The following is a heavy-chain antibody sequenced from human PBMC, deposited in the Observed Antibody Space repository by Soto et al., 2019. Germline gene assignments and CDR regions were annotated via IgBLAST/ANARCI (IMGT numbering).Heavy chain of an antibody. J-gene: IGHJ6*02. Sequence: PWGSLRLSCAASGFTFRSYAMSWVRQAPGKGLAWVSAISGSGGSRYYADSVKGRFTIFRDNSKNTLYLQMNSLRAEDTAVYYRAKHMVRGVAVYGMGVLGQGTTGPGS. CDR2: ISGSGGSR. V-gene: IGHV3-23*01. D-gene: IGHD3-10*01. CDR1: GFTFRSYA. CDR3: AKHMVRGVAVYGMGV.